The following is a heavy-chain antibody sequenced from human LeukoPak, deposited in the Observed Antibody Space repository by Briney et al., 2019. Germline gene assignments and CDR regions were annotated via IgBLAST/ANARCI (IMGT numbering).Heavy chain of an antibody. Sequence: PAETLSLTCTVSGGSISSYYWSWIRQPPGKGLEWVGYIYYNGSTNYNPSLKSRVTISVDTSKNQFSLKLSSVTAEDTAVYYCGRALRGYSYGFDYWGEGTLLTVSS. D-gene: IGHD5-18*01. CDR2: IYYNGST. CDR3: GRALRGYSYGFDY. V-gene: IGHV4-59*01. J-gene: IGHJ4*02. CDR1: GGSISSYY.